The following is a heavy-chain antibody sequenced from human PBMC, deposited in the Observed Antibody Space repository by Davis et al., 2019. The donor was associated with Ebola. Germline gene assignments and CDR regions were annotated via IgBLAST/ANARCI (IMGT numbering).Heavy chain of an antibody. CDR1: GFTFSSYG. D-gene: IGHD4-23*01. J-gene: IGHJ4*02. CDR2: IDRDGSST. CDR3: ARGPSTGNSFTY. Sequence: GESLKISCAASGFTFSSYGMHWVRQAPGTGLVWVSRIDRDGSSTSYADSLKGRFTISRDNAKNLLSLQMNGLRAEDTAFYYCARGPSTGNSFTYWGQGTLVTVSS. V-gene: IGHV3-74*01.